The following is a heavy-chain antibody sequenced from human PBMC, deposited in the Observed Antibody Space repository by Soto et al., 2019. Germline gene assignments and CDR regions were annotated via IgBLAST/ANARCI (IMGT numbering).Heavy chain of an antibody. Sequence: PSETLSLTCTVSGDSITSGESYWSWIRQPPGKGLEWIGYIYYSGSTYYNPSLKSRISISVDTSKNQFSLKLRSVTAADTAVYYCARVRVEMTIDYWGQGTLVTVSS. CDR3: ARVRVEMTIDY. V-gene: IGHV4-30-4*01. D-gene: IGHD4-17*01. CDR2: IYYSGST. CDR1: GDSITSGESY. J-gene: IGHJ4*02.